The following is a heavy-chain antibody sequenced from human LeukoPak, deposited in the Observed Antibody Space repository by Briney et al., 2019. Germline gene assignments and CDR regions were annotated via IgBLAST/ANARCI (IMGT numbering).Heavy chain of an antibody. D-gene: IGHD2-15*01. J-gene: IGHJ4*02. CDR3: ARVTEYCSGGSCYTGDH. V-gene: IGHV3-23*01. Sequence: GESLKISCAASGFMFSCYAMHWVRQAPGKGLGWVSTISFSDFRTYYADSVEGRFTISRDNSKNTVYLQMSGLRAEDTAVYYCARVTEYCSGGSCYTGDHWGQGTLVTVSS. CDR2: ISFSDFRT. CDR1: GFMFSCYA.